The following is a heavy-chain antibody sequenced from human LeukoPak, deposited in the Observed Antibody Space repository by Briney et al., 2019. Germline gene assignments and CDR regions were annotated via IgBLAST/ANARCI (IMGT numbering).Heavy chain of an antibody. J-gene: IGHJ4*02. CDR1: GFTFSSYG. Sequence: HPGGSLRLSCAASGFTFSSYGMHWVRQAPGKGLEWVANENQDGSEIYYVDSVKGRFIISRDNAKNSLYLQMSGLRVEDTAVYYCARGRDVDSWGQGTLVTVSS. V-gene: IGHV3-7*03. CDR2: ENQDGSEI. CDR3: ARGRDVDS.